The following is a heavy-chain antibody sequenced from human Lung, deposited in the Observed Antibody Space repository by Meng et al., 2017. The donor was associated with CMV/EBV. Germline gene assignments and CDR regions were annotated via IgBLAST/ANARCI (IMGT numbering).Heavy chain of an antibody. J-gene: IGHJ4*02. CDR1: SILNTPFF. V-gene: IGHV4-39*01. CDR2: FFHSGDT. CDR3: ARHLRGYSWPKSD. Sequence: SILNTPFFWGWIRQPPGKGLEWIGSFFHSGDTYSNPSLRSRVVISVDTSKNQFSLRLNSVTATDTAMYYCARHLRGYSWPKSDWGQGTLVTVSS. D-gene: IGHD1-26*01.